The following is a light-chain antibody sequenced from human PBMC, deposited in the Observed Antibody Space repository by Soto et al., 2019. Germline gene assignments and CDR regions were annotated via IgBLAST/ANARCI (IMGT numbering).Light chain of an antibody. CDR3: LQDINYPWT. CDR1: QGIGNA. V-gene: IGKV1-6*01. Sequence: IQMSQSPSSLSASVGERVSMSCGASQGIGNALGWYQQKPGNPPKVLIYGASNLQSGVPPRFSGSGSGTDFTLAISSLQPEDSATYYCLQDINYPWTFGQGTKVDI. J-gene: IGKJ1*01. CDR2: GAS.